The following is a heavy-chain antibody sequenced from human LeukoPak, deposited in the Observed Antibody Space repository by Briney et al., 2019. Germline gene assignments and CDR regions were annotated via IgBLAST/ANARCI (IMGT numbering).Heavy chain of an antibody. D-gene: IGHD3-3*02. Sequence: PGGSLRLSCAASGLTFSSHWMHWVRQAPGKGLVWVSRITNDGSSTTYADSVKGRFTISRDNAKNSLYVQMNSLKAEDTAVYYCASSTASRAFDMWGQGTMVTVSS. J-gene: IGHJ3*02. CDR3: ASSTASRAFDM. CDR1: GLTFSSHW. V-gene: IGHV3-74*01. CDR2: ITNDGSST.